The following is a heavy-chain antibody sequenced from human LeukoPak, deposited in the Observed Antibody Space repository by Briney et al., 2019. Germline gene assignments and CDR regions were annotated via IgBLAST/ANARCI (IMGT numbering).Heavy chain of an antibody. CDR3: ATAITGTTVAFAY. Sequence: GESLKISCKGSGYSFTSYWIGWVRQMPGKGLEWMGIIYPGDSDTRYSPSFQGQVTISADKPISTAYLQWSSLKASDTAMYYCATAITGTTVAFAYWGQGTLVTVSS. CDR2: IYPGDSDT. J-gene: IGHJ4*02. CDR1: GYSFTSYW. D-gene: IGHD1-7*01. V-gene: IGHV5-51*04.